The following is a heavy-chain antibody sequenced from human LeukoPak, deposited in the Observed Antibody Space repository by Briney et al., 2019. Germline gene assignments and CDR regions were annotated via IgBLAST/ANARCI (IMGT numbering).Heavy chain of an antibody. CDR3: ARTSMRLATAGLVDY. Sequence: PGGSLRLSCAASGFIFSNYAMHWVRQAPGKGLEWVAVIWHDGRNEYYADSVKGRFTISRDTSKNTLYLQMNSLRAEDTAVYYCARTSMRLATAGLVDYWGQGTLVTVSS. D-gene: IGHD6-13*01. V-gene: IGHV3-33*01. J-gene: IGHJ4*02. CDR2: IWHDGRNE. CDR1: GFIFSNYA.